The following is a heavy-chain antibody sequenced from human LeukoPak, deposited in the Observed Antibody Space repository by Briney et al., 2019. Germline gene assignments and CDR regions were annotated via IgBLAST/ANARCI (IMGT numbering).Heavy chain of an antibody. V-gene: IGHV3-9*01. Sequence: GGSLRLSCAASGFTYDDYAMHWVRQASGKGLEGVSGINWNSGSIGYADSVKGRFTTSRDNAKHSLYLQMNSLRAEDAALYYCAKEVAAAGPYYFGYWGQGTLVTVS. J-gene: IGHJ4*02. CDR1: GFTYDDYA. CDR2: INWNSGSI. D-gene: IGHD6-13*01. CDR3: AKEVAAAGPYYFGY.